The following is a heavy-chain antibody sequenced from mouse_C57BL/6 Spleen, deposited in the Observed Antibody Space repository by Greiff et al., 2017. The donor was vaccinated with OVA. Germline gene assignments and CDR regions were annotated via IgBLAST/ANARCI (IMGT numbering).Heavy chain of an antibody. D-gene: IGHD2-4*01. CDR1: GFTFSDYG. CDR3: ARDDYDRDYFDY. V-gene: IGHV5-17*01. CDR2: ISSGSSTI. Sequence: EVKLVESGGGLVKPGGSPKLSCAASGFTFSDYGMHWVRQAPEKGLEWVAYISSGSSTIYYADTVKGRFTISRDNAKNTLFLQMTSLRSEDTAMYYCARDDYDRDYFDYWGQGTTLTVSS. J-gene: IGHJ2*01.